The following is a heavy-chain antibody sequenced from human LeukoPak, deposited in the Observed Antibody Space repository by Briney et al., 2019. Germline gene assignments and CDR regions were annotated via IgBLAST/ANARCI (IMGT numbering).Heavy chain of an antibody. CDR2: IYHSGST. Sequence: SETLSLTCAVSGYSISSGYYWGWIRQPPGKGLEWIGSIYHSGSTYYNPSLKSRVTISVDTSKNQFSLKLSSVTAADTAVYYCARLKAGYSSGWYFGYWGQGTLVTVSS. J-gene: IGHJ4*02. V-gene: IGHV4-38-2*01. D-gene: IGHD6-19*01. CDR3: ARLKAGYSSGWYFGY. CDR1: GYSISSGYY.